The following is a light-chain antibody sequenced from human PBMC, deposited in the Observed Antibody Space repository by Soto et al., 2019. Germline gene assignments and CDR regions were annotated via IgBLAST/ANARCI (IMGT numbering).Light chain of an antibody. CDR2: DAS. V-gene: IGKV1-5*01. Sequence: DIQMTQSPSTLSASVGDRVTITCRASQSISSWLAWYQQKPGKAPKLLIYDASSLESGVPSRFSGSGSGTDFTLTISRLEPDDFATYYCQQYHRSSITFGQGTRLETK. CDR1: QSISSW. J-gene: IGKJ5*01. CDR3: QQYHRSSIT.